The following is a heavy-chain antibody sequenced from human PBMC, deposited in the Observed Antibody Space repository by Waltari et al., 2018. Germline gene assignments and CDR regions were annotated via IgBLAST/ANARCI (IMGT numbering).Heavy chain of an antibody. CDR3: ARAPMSVAATGTFDF. CDR2: IYHSGNT. V-gene: IGHV4-38-2*02. D-gene: IGHD6-13*01. J-gene: IGHJ4*02. Sequence: QVQLQESGPGLVKPSETLSLTCTVSGYSITSGYYWGCIRQPPGKGLEWIGSIYHSGNTYYNPSLKGRLTISVDTSKNQFSLRLSSVTAADTAVYYCARAPMSVAATGTFDFWGLGSLVTVSP. CDR1: GYSITSGYY.